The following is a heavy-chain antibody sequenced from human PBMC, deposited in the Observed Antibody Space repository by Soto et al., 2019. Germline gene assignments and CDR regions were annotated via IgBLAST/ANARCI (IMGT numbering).Heavy chain of an antibody. D-gene: IGHD4-4*01. CDR2: ISGYNGNT. J-gene: IGHJ4*02. V-gene: IGHV1-18*01. CDR3: AIDVTGPGRQFDY. CDR1: GYTFTNYG. Sequence: QVQLVQSGAEVKKPGDSVKVSCKASGYTFTNYGITWVRQDPGQGLEWMGWISGYNGNTNYAQNLQGRVTVTTDTSTTTAYLELRSLRSDDTAVYYFAIDVTGPGRQFDYWGQGTLVTVSS.